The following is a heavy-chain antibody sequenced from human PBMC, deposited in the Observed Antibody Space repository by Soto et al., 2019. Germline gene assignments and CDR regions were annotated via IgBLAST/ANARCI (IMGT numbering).Heavy chain of an antibody. Sequence: ASVKVSCKASGGTFSSYTISWVRQAPGQGLEWMGRIIPILGIANYAQKFQGRVTITADKSTSTAYMELSSLRSEDTAVYYCARDQAEQQLVLPFDYWGQGTLVTVSS. CDR2: IIPILGIA. CDR1: GGTFSSYT. CDR3: ARDQAEQQLVLPFDY. J-gene: IGHJ4*02. D-gene: IGHD6-13*01. V-gene: IGHV1-69*04.